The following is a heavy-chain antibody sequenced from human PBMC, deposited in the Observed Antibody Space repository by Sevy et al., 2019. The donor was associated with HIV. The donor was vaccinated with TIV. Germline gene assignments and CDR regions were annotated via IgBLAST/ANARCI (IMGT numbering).Heavy chain of an antibody. CDR2: ISSDGSYQ. V-gene: IGHV3-30*03. Sequence: GGSLRLSCAASGFIFNSYAMSWVRQAPGKGLEWVAIISSDGSYQYYADSVEGRFTISRDDSKSKVFLLLNSLRAEDTAVYYCARSSLAVAGSYGLDVWGQGTTVTVSS. D-gene: IGHD6-19*01. CDR1: GFIFNSYA. J-gene: IGHJ6*02. CDR3: ARSSLAVAGSYGLDV.